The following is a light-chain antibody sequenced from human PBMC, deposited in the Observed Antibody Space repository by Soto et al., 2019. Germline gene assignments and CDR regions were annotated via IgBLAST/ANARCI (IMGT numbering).Light chain of an antibody. CDR2: AAS. CDR3: QQYNPYSPWT. J-gene: IGKJ1*01. V-gene: IGKV3-11*01. Sequence: EIVLTQSPATLSLSPGERATLSCRASQSVSNYLAWYQQKPGQAPRLLIYAASNRATGIPARFSGSGSRTDFTLTISSLEPEDFATYYCQQYNPYSPWTFGQGTKVEIK. CDR1: QSVSNY.